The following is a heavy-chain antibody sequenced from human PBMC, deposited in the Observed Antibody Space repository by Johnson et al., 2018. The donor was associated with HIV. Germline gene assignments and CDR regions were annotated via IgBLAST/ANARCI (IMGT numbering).Heavy chain of an antibody. V-gene: IGHV3-30*03. CDR1: GFTFSSYG. CDR2: ISYDGSNK. CDR3: GRGGRVVMEDVFGI. D-gene: IGHD3-3*01. Sequence: HVQLVESGGGVVQPGRSLRLSCAASGFTFSSYGMHWVRQAPGKGLEWVAVISYDGSNKYYVDSVKGRFTISRDDAKNLLFLQINSLTADDTAVYYCGRGGRVVMEDVFGIWGQGTMVTVSS. J-gene: IGHJ3*02.